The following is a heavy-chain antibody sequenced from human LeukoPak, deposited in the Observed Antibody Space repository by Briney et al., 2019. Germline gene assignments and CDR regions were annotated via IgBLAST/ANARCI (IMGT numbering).Heavy chain of an antibody. CDR2: ISYDGSNK. CDR1: GFAFSSYA. CDR3: ARDRTFGLLWFGEYLTYPERYFDY. D-gene: IGHD3-10*01. J-gene: IGHJ4*02. V-gene: IGHV3-30-3*01. Sequence: TGGSLRLSCAASGFAFSSYAMHWVRQAPGKGLEWVAVISYDGSNKYYADSVKGRFTISRDNSKNTLYLQMNSLRAEDTAVYYCARDRTFGLLWFGEYLTYPERYFDYWGQGTLVTVSS.